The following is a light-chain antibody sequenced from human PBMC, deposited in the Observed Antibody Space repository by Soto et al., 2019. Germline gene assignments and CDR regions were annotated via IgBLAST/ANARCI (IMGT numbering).Light chain of an antibody. CDR1: HRVSSY. CDR2: GAS. J-gene: IGKJ1*01. CDR3: QQYYSFPQT. V-gene: IGKV3-15*01. Sequence: VLTQSPATLSVSPGERATLSCRASHRVSSYLAWYQQRPGQAPRLLIYGASTRATGIPARFSGSASGTDFTLTISCLQSEDFATYYCQQYYSFPQTFGQGTKVDI.